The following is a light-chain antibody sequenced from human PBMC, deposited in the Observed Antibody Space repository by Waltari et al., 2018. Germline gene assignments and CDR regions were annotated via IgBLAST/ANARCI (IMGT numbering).Light chain of an antibody. J-gene: IGKJ4*01. CDR1: QSISGSW. CDR2: GAS. V-gene: IGKV3-20*01. CDR3: QQYDASSVT. Sequence: EIVLTQSPGTLSLSPGERATLSCRASQSISGSWLAWYQQKPGQAPRLLMYGASSRATASPDRFSGSGSGTDFTLTISRLEPEDFAVYYCQQYDASSVTFGGGTKVEIK.